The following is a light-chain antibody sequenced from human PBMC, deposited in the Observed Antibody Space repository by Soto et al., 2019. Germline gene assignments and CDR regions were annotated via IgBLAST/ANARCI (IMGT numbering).Light chain of an antibody. CDR2: DAS. V-gene: IGKV3-11*01. CDR3: QQRSNWPLT. Sequence: EIVLTQSPATLSLSPGERATLSCRASQSVSSYLAWYQQKPGQAPRLLIFDASNRATGIPARLSGSGSGTDFTLTISSLEPEDFAVYYCQQRSNWPLTFGGGPKVQIK. CDR1: QSVSSY. J-gene: IGKJ4*01.